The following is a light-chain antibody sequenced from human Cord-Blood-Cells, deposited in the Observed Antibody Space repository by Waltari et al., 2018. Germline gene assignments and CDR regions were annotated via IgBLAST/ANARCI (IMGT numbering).Light chain of an antibody. CDR1: SRYAGGYNY. CDR2: DVS. CDR3: SSYASSSTRV. J-gene: IGLJ3*02. V-gene: IGLV2-14*01. Sequence: QSALTQPASVSGSPGQSITISCTGTSRYAGGYNYVSWYQQYPGKAPKLMIYDVSNRPSGVSNRFSGSKSGNTASLTISGLQAEDEADYYCSSYASSSTRVFGGGTKLTVL.